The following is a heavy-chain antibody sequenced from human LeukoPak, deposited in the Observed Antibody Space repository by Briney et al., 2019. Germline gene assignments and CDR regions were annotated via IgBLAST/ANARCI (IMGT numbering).Heavy chain of an antibody. Sequence: SQTLSLTCTVSGGSISSGGYYWSWIRQHPGKGLEWIGYIYYSGSTYYNPSLKRRVTISVDTSKNQFSLKLSSVTAADTAVYYCMTSGYEWGAYFDYWGQGTLVTVSS. CDR2: IYYSGST. CDR3: MTSGYEWGAYFDY. J-gene: IGHJ4*02. D-gene: IGHD1-26*01. V-gene: IGHV4-31*03. CDR1: GGSISSGGYY.